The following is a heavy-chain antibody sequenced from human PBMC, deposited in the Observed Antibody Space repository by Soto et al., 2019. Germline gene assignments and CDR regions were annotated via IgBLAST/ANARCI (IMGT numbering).Heavy chain of an antibody. D-gene: IGHD3-9*01. V-gene: IGHV4-39*01. CDR1: GGSITSTSYY. CDR3: ARAREFDWLAQEYNWFDP. J-gene: IGHJ5*02. Sequence: SETLSLTCTVSGGSITSTSYYWGWIRQPPGKGLEWVGSISYSGSTYYNPSLKSRVTISVDTSKNQFSLKLSSVTAADTALYYCARAREFDWLAQEYNWFDPWGQGTLVTVSS. CDR2: ISYSGST.